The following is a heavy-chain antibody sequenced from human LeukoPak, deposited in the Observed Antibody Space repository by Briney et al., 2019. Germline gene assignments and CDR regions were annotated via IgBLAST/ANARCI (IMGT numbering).Heavy chain of an antibody. CDR2: ISGSGGST. Sequence: VGSLRLSCAASGFTFSSYAMSWVRQAPGKGLEWVSAISGSGGSTYYADSVKGRFTISRDNSKNTLYLQMNSLRAEDTAVYYCAKLRWLQFAGWYLDYWGQGTLVTVSS. CDR3: AKLRWLQFAGWYLDY. V-gene: IGHV3-23*01. CDR1: GFTFSSYA. D-gene: IGHD5-24*01. J-gene: IGHJ4*02.